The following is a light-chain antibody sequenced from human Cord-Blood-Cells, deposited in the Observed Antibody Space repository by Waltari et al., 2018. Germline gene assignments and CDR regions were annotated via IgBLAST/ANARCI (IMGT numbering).Light chain of an antibody. CDR1: QSVLYSSNNKNY. CDR3: QEYYRAPPWT. J-gene: IGKJ1*01. CDR2: WAS. V-gene: IGKV4-1*01. Sequence: DIVMTQSPDSLAVFLGERATINCKSSQSVLYSSNNKNYLAWYQQKPGQPPKLLIYWASTRESGVPDRVSGSGSGKDCTLTISSRRAEDVAVYCCQEYYRAPPWTFGQGTKVEIK.